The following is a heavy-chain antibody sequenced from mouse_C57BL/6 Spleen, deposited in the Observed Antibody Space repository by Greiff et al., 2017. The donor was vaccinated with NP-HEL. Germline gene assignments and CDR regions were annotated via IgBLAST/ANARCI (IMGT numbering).Heavy chain of an antibody. J-gene: IGHJ1*03. CDR2: ISSGSSTI. CDR1: GFTFSDYG. D-gene: IGHD2-5*01. Sequence: EVKVEESGGGLVKPGGSLKLSCAASGFTFSDYGMHWVRQAPEKGLEWVAYISSGSSTIYYADTVKGRFTISRDNAKNTLFMQMTSLRSEDTAMYYCARPYYSNYFDVWGTGTTVTVSS. V-gene: IGHV5-17*01. CDR3: ARPYYSNYFDV.